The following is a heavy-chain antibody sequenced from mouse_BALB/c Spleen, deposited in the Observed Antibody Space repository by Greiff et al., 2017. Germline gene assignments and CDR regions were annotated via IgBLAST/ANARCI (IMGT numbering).Heavy chain of an antibody. J-gene: IGHJ4*01. CDR1: GYAFSSYW. D-gene: IGHD2-1*01. Sequence: VQLQQSGAELVRPGSSVKISCKASGYAFSSYWMNWVKQRPGQGLEWIGQIYPGDGDTNYNGKFKGKATLTADKSSSTAYMQLSSLTSEDSAVYFCARGDYGKVGDYWGQGTSVTVSS. V-gene: IGHV1-80*01. CDR3: ARGDYGKVGDY. CDR2: IYPGDGDT.